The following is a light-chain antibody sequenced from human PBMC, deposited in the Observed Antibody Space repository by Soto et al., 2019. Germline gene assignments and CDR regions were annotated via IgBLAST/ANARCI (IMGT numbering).Light chain of an antibody. Sequence: QSGLTQPPSASGSPGQSVTISCTGTKNDIGVYDFVSWYQHHPGKAPRLIIYEGVQRPSGVPDRFSGSKSGNTASLTVSGLQAADEADYFCKSYAGSNTYVFGSWTKV. CDR1: KNDIGVYDF. J-gene: IGLJ1*01. CDR2: EGV. V-gene: IGLV2-8*01. CDR3: KSYAGSNTYV.